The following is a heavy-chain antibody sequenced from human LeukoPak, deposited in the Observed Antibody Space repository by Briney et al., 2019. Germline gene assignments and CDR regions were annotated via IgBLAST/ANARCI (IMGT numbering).Heavy chain of an antibody. V-gene: IGHV1-46*01. CDR3: ARAYYYDSSAYYPGGDY. CDR2: INPSGGST. Sequence: APVKVSCKASGYTFTNYYMYWVRQAPGQGLEWMGIINPSGGSTTYAQKFKGRVTMTRDTSTSTVYMELSSLRSEDTALYYCARAYYYDSSAYYPGGDYWGQGTLVTVSS. CDR1: GYTFTNYY. J-gene: IGHJ4*02. D-gene: IGHD3-22*01.